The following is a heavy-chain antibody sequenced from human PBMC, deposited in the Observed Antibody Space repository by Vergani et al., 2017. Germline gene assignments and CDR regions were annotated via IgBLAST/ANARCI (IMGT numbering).Heavy chain of an antibody. Sequence: QVQLQESGPGLVKPSQTLSLTCTVSGGSISSGGYYWSWIRQHPGKGLEWIGYIYYSGSTYYNPSLKSRVTISVDTSKNQFSLKLSSVTAADTAVYYCARVHCSSTSCYYPRYYYYYMDVWGKGTTVTVSS. CDR3: ARVHCSSTSCYYPRYYYYYMDV. J-gene: IGHJ6*03. CDR1: GGSISSGGYY. V-gene: IGHV4-31*03. CDR2: IYYSGST. D-gene: IGHD2-2*01.